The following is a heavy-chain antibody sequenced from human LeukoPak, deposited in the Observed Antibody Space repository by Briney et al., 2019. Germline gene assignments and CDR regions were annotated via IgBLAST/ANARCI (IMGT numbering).Heavy chain of an antibody. CDR3: ARDQGRWLVRTFDY. Sequence: PGGSLRLSCAASGFTFSSYSMNWVRQAPGKGLEWVSYISSSSDTIYYADSVKGRFTISRDNAKNSLYLQVNSLRAEDTAVYYCARDQGRWLVRTFDYWGQGTLVTVSS. V-gene: IGHV3-48*01. J-gene: IGHJ4*02. CDR2: ISSSSDTI. D-gene: IGHD6-19*01. CDR1: GFTFSSYS.